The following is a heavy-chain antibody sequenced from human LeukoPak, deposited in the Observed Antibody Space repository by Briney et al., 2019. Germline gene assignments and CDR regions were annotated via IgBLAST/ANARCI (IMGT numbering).Heavy chain of an antibody. CDR2: IYYSGST. J-gene: IGHJ4*02. CDR3: ARAEYYYDSSGYYYAYYFDY. Sequence: SETLSLTCTVSGGSITRYYWSWIRQPPGKGLEWIGYIYYSGSTNYNPSLKSRVTISVDTSKNQFSLKLSSVTAADTAVYYCARAEYYYDSSGYYYAYYFDYWGQGTLVTVSS. D-gene: IGHD3-22*01. CDR1: GGSITRYY. V-gene: IGHV4-59*01.